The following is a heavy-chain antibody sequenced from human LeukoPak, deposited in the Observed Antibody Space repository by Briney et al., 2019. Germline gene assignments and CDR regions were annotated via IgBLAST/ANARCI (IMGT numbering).Heavy chain of an antibody. CDR2: IYSGDTT. CDR1: GFTVSTNY. Sequence: GGSLRLSCAASGFTVSTNYMSWVRQAPGKGLEWVSVIYSGDTTYYADSVRGKFTISRDNSKNTLYLQMNSLRAEDTAVYYCASILRSSSGYYFDYWGQGTLVTVSS. D-gene: IGHD3-10*01. CDR3: ASILRSSSGYYFDY. J-gene: IGHJ4*02. V-gene: IGHV3-66*01.